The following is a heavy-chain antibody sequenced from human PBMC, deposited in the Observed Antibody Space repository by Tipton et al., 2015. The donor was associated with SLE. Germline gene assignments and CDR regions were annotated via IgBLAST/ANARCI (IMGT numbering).Heavy chain of an antibody. V-gene: IGHV4-39*07. Sequence: TLSLTCSVSGASMSTGEYYWSWIRQHPGKGLERIGSIYYSGSAYSTYYNPSLNSRVTISVDKPTNQFSLKVSAVTAADTAVYYCARDRGGNSSVYVDNWGQGTLVTVSS. CDR3: ARDRGGNSSVYVDN. J-gene: IGHJ4*02. D-gene: IGHD4-23*01. CDR2: IYYSGSAYST. CDR1: GASMSTGEYY.